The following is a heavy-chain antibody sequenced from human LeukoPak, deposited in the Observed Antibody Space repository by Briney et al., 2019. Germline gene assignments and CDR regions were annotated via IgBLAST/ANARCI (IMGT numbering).Heavy chain of an antibody. D-gene: IGHD6-19*01. CDR2: IFTSGNT. Sequence: SETLSLTCTVSGGSISSYSWSWIRQPAGEGLEWIGRIFTSGNTNYNPSLKSRVTMSVDTSKNQFSLKLSSVTAADTAVYYCATKGQTLQTVAGPPDDAFDIWGQGTMVTVSS. J-gene: IGHJ3*02. V-gene: IGHV4-4*07. CDR1: GGSISSYS. CDR3: ATKGQTLQTVAGPPDDAFDI.